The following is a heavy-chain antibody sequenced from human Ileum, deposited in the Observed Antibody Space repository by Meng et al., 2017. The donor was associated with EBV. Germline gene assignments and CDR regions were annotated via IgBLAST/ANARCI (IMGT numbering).Heavy chain of an antibody. J-gene: IGHJ4*02. D-gene: IGHD2-15*01. CDR3: ARGGWSLDY. V-gene: IGHV4-59*08. CDR1: GGYISSYY. Sequence: QGQLQDWGPELGTPSETLSPPCTVSGGYISSYYWSWIRQPPGKGLEWIGYIYYSGSTNYNPSLKSRVTISVDTSKNQFSLNLSSVTAADTAVYYCARGGWSLDYWGQGTLVTVSS. CDR2: IYYSGST.